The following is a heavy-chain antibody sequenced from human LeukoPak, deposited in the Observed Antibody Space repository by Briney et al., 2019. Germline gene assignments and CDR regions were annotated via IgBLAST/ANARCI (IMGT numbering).Heavy chain of an antibody. V-gene: IGHV3-30-3*01. D-gene: IGHD1-20*01. CDR2: MSYDGINK. Sequence: GGSLRLSCVVSGFTVSSYSMHWVRQAPGKGLEWVAVMSYDGINKYYADSVKGRFTISRDNAKNTLYLQMNSLRAEDTAVYYCLRDLNWSLDQWGQGTLVTVSS. CDR1: GFTVSSYS. CDR3: LRDLNWSLDQ. J-gene: IGHJ4*02.